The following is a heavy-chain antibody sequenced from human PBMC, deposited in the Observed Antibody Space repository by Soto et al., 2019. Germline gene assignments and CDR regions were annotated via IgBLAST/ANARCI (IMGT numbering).Heavy chain of an antibody. J-gene: IGHJ1*01. CDR3: TRCPHSATTGTYAL. CDR1: GFTFSMYW. V-gene: IGHV3-74*01. Sequence: PGGSLRLSCAASGFTFSMYWMHWVRQVPGKGPEWVSRINDDGSHTNYADSVKGRFTISRDNAKNTLYLQMNDLRAEDTAVYYCTRCPHSATTGTYALWGHGTLVTVSS. CDR2: INDDGSHT. D-gene: IGHD1-1*01.